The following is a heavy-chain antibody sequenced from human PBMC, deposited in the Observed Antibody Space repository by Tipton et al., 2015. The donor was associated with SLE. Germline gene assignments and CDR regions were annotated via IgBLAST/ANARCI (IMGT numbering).Heavy chain of an antibody. CDR3: ARESFGGSYLTAFDP. V-gene: IGHV4-30-4*08. J-gene: IGHJ5*02. D-gene: IGHD1-26*01. Sequence: TLSLTCSVSGGSISSSDYYWSWIRQPPGKGLEWIGYIYYSGSTYYNPSLKSRVTISVDTSKNKFSLNLSSVTAADTAVYYCARESFGGSYLTAFDPWGQGTLVTVSS. CDR1: GGSISSSDYY. CDR2: IYYSGST.